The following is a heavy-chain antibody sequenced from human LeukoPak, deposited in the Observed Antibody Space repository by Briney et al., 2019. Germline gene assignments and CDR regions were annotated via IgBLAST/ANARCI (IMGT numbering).Heavy chain of an antibody. D-gene: IGHD2-2*01. CDR1: GGTFSSYA. Sequence: AVKVSCKASGGTFSSYAISWVRQAPGQGLEWMGGIIPIFGTANYAQKFQSRVTITADESTSTAYMELSSLRSEDTAVYYCARETRYCSSTSCPPGGYWGQGTLVTVSS. J-gene: IGHJ4*02. V-gene: IGHV1-69*13. CDR2: IIPIFGTA. CDR3: ARETRYCSSTSCPPGGY.